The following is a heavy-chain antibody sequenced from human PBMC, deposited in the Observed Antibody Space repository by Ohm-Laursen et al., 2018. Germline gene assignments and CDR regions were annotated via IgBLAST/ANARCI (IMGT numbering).Heavy chain of an antibody. CDR1: GFTFYDYA. CDR3: AKDIRPYDYVWGSYRSAYGMDA. Sequence: SLRLSCAASGFTFYDYAMYWVRQAPGKGLEWVSLISWGGGRSYFADSVKGRFTISRDNSKNSLYLQMNSLRAEDTALYYCAKDIRPYDYVWGSYRSAYGMDAWGQGTTVTVSS. D-gene: IGHD3-16*02. V-gene: IGHV3-43D*04. CDR2: ISWGGGRS. J-gene: IGHJ6*02.